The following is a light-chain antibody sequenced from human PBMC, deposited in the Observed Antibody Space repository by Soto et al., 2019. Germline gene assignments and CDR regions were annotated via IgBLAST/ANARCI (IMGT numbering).Light chain of an antibody. CDR2: EGS. Sequence: QSALTQPASVSGSPGQSITISCTGTSSDVGSYDLVSWYQQHPGKAPKLMIYEGSKRPSGVSHRFSGSKSGNTASLTISGLQAEDEADYYDCSYAGSSTWVFGGGTKLTVL. V-gene: IGLV2-23*01. J-gene: IGLJ2*01. CDR1: SSDVGSYDL. CDR3: CSYAGSSTWV.